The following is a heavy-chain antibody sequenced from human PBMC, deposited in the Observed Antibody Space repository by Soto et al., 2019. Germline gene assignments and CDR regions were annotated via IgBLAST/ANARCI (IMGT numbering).Heavy chain of an antibody. J-gene: IGHJ3*02. CDR1: GGSISSGDYY. CDR3: ARVRTYYYDSSGSGHDAFDI. CDR2: IYYSGST. Sequence: QVQLQESGPGLVKPSQTLSLTCTVSGGSISSGDYYWSWIRQPPGKGLEWIGYIYYSGSTYYNPSLKSRVTISVDTSKNQFSLKLSSVTAADTAVYYCARVRTYYYDSSGSGHDAFDIWGQGTMVTVSS. V-gene: IGHV4-30-4*01. D-gene: IGHD3-22*01.